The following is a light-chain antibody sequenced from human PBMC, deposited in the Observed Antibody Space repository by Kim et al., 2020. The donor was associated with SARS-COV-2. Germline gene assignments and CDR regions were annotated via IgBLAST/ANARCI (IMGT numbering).Light chain of an antibody. Sequence: DIQMTQSPSSLSASVGDRVIITCRASQNIALSLNWYQQKPGKAPNLLIYAASSLQPGVPLKFSGSGSGTEFTLTISSLEPEDFATYYCQQSYSTVYTFGQGTKLEI. J-gene: IGKJ2*01. CDR2: AAS. V-gene: IGKV1-39*01. CDR1: QNIALS. CDR3: QQSYSTVYT.